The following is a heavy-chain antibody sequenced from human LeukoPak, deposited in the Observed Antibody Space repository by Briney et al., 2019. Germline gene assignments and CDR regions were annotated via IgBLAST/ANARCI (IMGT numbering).Heavy chain of an antibody. CDR3: AREAPFPYYFDY. J-gene: IGHJ4*02. V-gene: IGHV4-39*07. Sequence: SETLSLTCTVSGGSISSSSYYWGWIRQPPGKGLGWIGSIYYSGTTYYNPSLKSRVTISLDTSKNQFSLKLSSVTAADTAVYYCAREAPFPYYFDYWGQGSLVTVSS. CDR2: IYYSGTT. CDR1: GGSISSSSYY.